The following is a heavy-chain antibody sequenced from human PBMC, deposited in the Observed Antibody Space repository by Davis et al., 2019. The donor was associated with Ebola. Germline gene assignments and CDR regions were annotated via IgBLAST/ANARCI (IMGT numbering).Heavy chain of an antibody. CDR2: MNPNSGNT. J-gene: IGHJ1*01. Sequence: AASVKVSCKASGYTFTSYDINWVRQATGQGLEWMGWMNPNSGNTGYAQKFQGRVTMTRNTSISTAYMELSSLRSEDTAVYYCARGEKPYTSGLAKGAEYFQHWGQGTLVTVSS. CDR1: GYTFTSYD. CDR3: ARGEKPYTSGLAKGAEYFQH. V-gene: IGHV1-8*01. D-gene: IGHD6-19*01.